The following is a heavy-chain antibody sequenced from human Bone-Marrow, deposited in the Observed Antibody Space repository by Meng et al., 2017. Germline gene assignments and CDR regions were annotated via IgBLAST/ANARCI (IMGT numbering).Heavy chain of an antibody. V-gene: IGHV3-23*01. Sequence: GESLKISCAASGFTFSSYAMSWVRQAPGKGLEWVSAISGSGGSTYYADSVKGRFTISRDNSKNTLYLQMNSLRAEDTAVYYCAGDSSGYYYAFDIWGQGTMVTVSS. CDR3: AGDSSGYYYAFDI. D-gene: IGHD3-22*01. CDR1: GFTFSSYA. CDR2: ISGSGGST. J-gene: IGHJ3*02.